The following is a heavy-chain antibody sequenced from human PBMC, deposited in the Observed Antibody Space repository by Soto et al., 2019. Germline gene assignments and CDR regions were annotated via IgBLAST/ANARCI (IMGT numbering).Heavy chain of an antibody. V-gene: IGHV4-59*01. CDR2: IYSSGKT. D-gene: IGHD1-26*01. Sequence: SETLSLTCTVSGGSLRNFFWSWIRQPPGKGLEWIGHIYSSGKTDYNPSLETRVTMSIDTSMNQISLKLNSVTAADTAVYYCARRYGGNFDYWGQGTLVTVSS. J-gene: IGHJ4*02. CDR1: GGSLRNFF. CDR3: ARRYGGNFDY.